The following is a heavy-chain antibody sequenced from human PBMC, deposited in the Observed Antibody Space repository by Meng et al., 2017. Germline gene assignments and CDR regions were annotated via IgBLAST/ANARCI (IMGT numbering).Heavy chain of an antibody. J-gene: IGHJ4*02. Sequence: QVRRVQAGAEVKKSGPPVKVSGKASGGTFSSYAISWVRHAPGQGLEWMGGIIPIFGTANYAQKFQGRVTITADESTSTAYMELSSLRSEDTAVYYCARDQGSKATKFDYWGQGTLVTVSS. CDR1: GGTFSSYA. CDR2: IIPIFGTA. D-gene: IGHD5-24*01. CDR3: ARDQGSKATKFDY. V-gene: IGHV1-69*01.